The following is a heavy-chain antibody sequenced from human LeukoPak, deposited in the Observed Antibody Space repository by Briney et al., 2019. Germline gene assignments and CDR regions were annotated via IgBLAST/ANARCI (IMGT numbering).Heavy chain of an antibody. V-gene: IGHV3-23*01. Sequence: GGSLRLSCAASGFTFSSYAMSWVRQAPGKGLEWVSAIGGSGGSTYYADSVKGRFTISRDNSKNTLYLQMNSLRAEDTALYYCAKDRGYYYDSSGYFEYWGQGTLVTVSS. CDR1: GFTFSSYA. J-gene: IGHJ4*02. CDR2: IGGSGGST. CDR3: AKDRGYYYDSSGYFEY. D-gene: IGHD3-22*01.